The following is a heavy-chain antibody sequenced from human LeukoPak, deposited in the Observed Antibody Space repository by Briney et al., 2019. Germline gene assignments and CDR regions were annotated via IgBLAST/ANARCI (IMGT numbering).Heavy chain of an antibody. CDR2: IYYRGST. CDR1: GGSINNHY. CDR3: ARRVSIAAAGSWFDP. D-gene: IGHD6-13*01. Sequence: SETLSLTCTVSGGSINNHYWSWIRQPPGKGLEWIGCIYYRGSTKYNPSLQSRATISVDTSKNQFSLNLTSVTAADTAVYYCARRVSIAAAGSWFDPWGQGTLVTVSS. V-gene: IGHV4-59*11. J-gene: IGHJ5*02.